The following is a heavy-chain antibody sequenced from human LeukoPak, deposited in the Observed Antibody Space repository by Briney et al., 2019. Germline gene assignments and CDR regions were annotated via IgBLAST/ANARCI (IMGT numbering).Heavy chain of an antibody. D-gene: IGHD3-22*01. Sequence: AGGSLRLSCSASGFTFRNYAMNWVRQAPGKGLEWVSGISASGGTTYYADSVKGRFTISRDNSKNKVYLQMDSLRAEDMAVYYCGSKDFYDSPRDWFDPWGQGTLVTVSS. J-gene: IGHJ5*02. CDR3: GSKDFYDSPRDWFDP. CDR2: ISASGGTT. V-gene: IGHV3-23*01. CDR1: GFTFRNYA.